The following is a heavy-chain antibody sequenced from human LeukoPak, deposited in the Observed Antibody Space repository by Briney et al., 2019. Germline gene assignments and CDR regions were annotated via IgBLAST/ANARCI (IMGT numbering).Heavy chain of an antibody. J-gene: IGHJ5*02. CDR1: GGSISSSYY. CDR2: IYYTEST. D-gene: IGHD3-10*01. Sequence: SETLSLTCTVSGGSISSSYYWGWIRQPPGKGLEWVGTIYYTESTYYNPSLTSRVTISVDTSKNQFSLKLSSVTAADTAVYYCAREDYSGSGSYFEPVSLNWFDPWGQGTLVTVSS. V-gene: IGHV4-39*07. CDR3: AREDYSGSGSYFEPVSLNWFDP.